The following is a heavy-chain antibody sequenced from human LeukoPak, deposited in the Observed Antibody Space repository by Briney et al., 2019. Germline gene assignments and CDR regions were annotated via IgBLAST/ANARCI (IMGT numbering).Heavy chain of an antibody. V-gene: IGHV4-39*01. D-gene: IGHD3-22*01. CDR1: GGSISSSSYY. CDR3: ARHKKVRSSGYYYEDYYGMDV. J-gene: IGHJ6*02. CDR2: IYYSGST. Sequence: SETLSLTCTVSGGSISSSSYYWGWIRQPPGKGLGWIGSIYYSGSTYYNPSLKSRVTISVDTSKNQFSLKLSSVTAADTAVYYCARHKKVRSSGYYYEDYYGMDVWGQGTTVTVSS.